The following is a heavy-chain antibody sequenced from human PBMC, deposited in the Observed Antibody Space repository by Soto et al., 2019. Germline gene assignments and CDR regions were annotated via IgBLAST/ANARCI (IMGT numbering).Heavy chain of an antibody. V-gene: IGHV4-34*01. CDR3: ASRAYYDILTGYYTANYFDY. J-gene: IGHJ4*02. CDR1: GGSISSYY. Sequence: TSETLSLTCTVSGGSISSYYWSWIRQPPGKGLEWIGEINHSGSTNYNPSLKSRVTISVDTSKNQFSLKLSSVTAADTAVYYCASRAYYDILTGYYTANYFDYWGQGTLVTVSS. D-gene: IGHD3-9*01. CDR2: INHSGST.